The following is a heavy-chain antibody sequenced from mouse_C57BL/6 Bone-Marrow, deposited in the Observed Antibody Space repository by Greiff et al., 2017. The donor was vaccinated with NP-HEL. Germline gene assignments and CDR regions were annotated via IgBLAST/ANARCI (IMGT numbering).Heavy chain of an antibody. Sequence: QVQLQQSGAELVRPGTSVKMSCKASGYTFTNYWVGWAKQRPGHGLEWIGDIYPGGGYTKYNEKLKGKATLTADKSSSTAYMQFSSLTSEDSASYYCARERGRGFDYWGQGTTLTVSS. V-gene: IGHV1-63*01. CDR2: IYPGGGYT. J-gene: IGHJ2*01. D-gene: IGHD4-1*01. CDR1: GYTFTNYW. CDR3: ARERGRGFDY.